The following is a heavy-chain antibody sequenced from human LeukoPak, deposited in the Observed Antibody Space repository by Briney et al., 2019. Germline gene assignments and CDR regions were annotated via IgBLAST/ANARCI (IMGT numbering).Heavy chain of an antibody. CDR1: GGSISSGSYY. Sequence: NPSETLSLTCTVSGGSISSGSYYWSWIRQPAGKGLEWIGYIYYSGSTNYNPSLKSRVTISVDTSKNQFSLKLSSVIAADTAVYYCARETSQKGAHYMDVWGKGTTVTISS. CDR3: ARETSQKGAHYMDV. CDR2: IYYSGST. D-gene: IGHD3-16*01. J-gene: IGHJ6*03. V-gene: IGHV4-61*10.